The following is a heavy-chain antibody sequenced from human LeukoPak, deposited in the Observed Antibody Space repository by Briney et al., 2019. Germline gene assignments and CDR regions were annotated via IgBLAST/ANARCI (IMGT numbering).Heavy chain of an antibody. V-gene: IGHV1-46*01. CDR1: GYTFTSYY. CDR3: ARGGNWKEKAFDI. Sequence: ASVKVSCKASGYTFTSYYMHWVRQAPGQGLEWMGIINPSGGSTSYAQKFQGRVTMTRDTSISTAYMELSRLRSDDTAVYYCARGGNWKEKAFDIWGQGTMLTVSS. D-gene: IGHD1-20*01. J-gene: IGHJ3*02. CDR2: INPSGGST.